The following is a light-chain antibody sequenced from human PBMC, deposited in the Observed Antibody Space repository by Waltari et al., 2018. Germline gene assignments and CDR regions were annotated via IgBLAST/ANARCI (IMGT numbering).Light chain of an antibody. CDR1: QTINKF. CDR3: QQSYSPPQNT. J-gene: IGKJ5*01. V-gene: IGKV1-39*01. CDR2: GAS. Sequence: DIQMTQSPSSLSASVGDRVTITCRASQTINKFLNWYQHKPGKAPKLLIYGASSLYSGVPSRVSGGGAGTEFSLTINGLQPEDSATYYCQQSYSPPQNTFGQGTQVEI.